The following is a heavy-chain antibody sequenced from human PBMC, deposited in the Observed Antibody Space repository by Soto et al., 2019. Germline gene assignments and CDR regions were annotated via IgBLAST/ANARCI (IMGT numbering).Heavy chain of an antibody. CDR3: ARVSVALSSYGMHA. CDR1: GYTFTSYG. CDR2: ISAYNGNT. V-gene: IGHV1-18*04. D-gene: IGHD6-19*01. Sequence: ASVKVSCKASGYTFTSYGISGVRQAPGQGLEWMGWISAYNGNTNYAQKLQCRVTMTTDTSTSTASMELRSLRSDETAVYSCARVSVALSSYGMHAWGQGNTVTV. J-gene: IGHJ6*02.